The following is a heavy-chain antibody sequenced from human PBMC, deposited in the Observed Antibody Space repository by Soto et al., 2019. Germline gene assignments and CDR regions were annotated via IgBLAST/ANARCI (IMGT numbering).Heavy chain of an antibody. J-gene: IGHJ4*02. CDR3: AKDPRRVPWLVFDY. CDR2: ISGSGGSK. D-gene: IGHD6-19*01. CDR1: GFTFSSDQ. V-gene: IGHV3-23*01. Sequence: PGWSLTLPSAPSGFTFSSDQMSSVRQAPGKGLEWVSAISGSGGSKYYADSVKGRFTISRDNSKNTLYLQMNSLRAEDTAVYYCAKDPRRVPWLVFDYWGQGTLVTVSS.